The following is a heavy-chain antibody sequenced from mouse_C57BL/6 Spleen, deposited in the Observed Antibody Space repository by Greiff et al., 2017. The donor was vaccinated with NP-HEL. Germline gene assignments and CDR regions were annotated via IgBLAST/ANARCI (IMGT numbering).Heavy chain of an antibody. J-gene: IGHJ4*01. CDR1: GFTFSDYY. V-gene: IGHV5-16*01. D-gene: IGHD2-5*01. CDR3: AREGGIYSNYPYAMDY. CDR2: INYDGSST. Sequence: EVQLQESEGGLVQPGSSMKLSCTASGFTFSDYYMAWVRQVPEKGLEWVANINYDGSSTYYLDSLKSRFIISRDNAKNILYLQMSSLKSEDTATYYCAREGGIYSNYPYAMDYWGQGTSVTVSS.